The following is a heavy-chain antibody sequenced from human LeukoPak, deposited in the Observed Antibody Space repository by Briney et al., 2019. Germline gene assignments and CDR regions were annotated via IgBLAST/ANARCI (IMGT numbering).Heavy chain of an antibody. CDR1: GGSISSSSYY. Sequence: SETLSLTCTVSGGSISSSSYYWGWIRQPPGKGLEWIGSIYYSGSTYYNPSLKSRATISVDTSKNQFSLKLSSVTAADTAVYYCARQTCSSTSCYSEFDYYYMDVWGKGTTVTVSS. D-gene: IGHD2-2*01. CDR3: ARQTCSSTSCYSEFDYYYMDV. J-gene: IGHJ6*03. CDR2: IYYSGST. V-gene: IGHV4-39*01.